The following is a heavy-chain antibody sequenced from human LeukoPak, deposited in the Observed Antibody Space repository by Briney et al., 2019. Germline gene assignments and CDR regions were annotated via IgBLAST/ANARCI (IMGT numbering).Heavy chain of an antibody. V-gene: IGHV3-30*18. CDR1: GFTFSSYG. CDR2: ISYDGSNK. CDR3: AKESDSSSWVTIDF. D-gene: IGHD6-13*01. Sequence: GGSLRLSCAASGFTFSSYGMHWVRQAPGKGLEWVAVISYDGSNKYYADSVKGRFTISRDNSKNTLYLQMNSLRAEDTAVYYCAKESDSSSWVTIDFWGQGTLVTVSS. J-gene: IGHJ4*02.